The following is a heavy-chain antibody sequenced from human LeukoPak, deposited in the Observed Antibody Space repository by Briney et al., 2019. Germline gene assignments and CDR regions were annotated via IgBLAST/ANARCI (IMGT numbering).Heavy chain of an antibody. CDR2: IYHSGST. Sequence: SETLSLTCAVSGGSITGSNWWTWVRQPPGKGLEWIGEIYHSGSTNYNPSLKSRVTISVDKSNNKFSLKLHSMTAADTAVYYCARNAGNSDVDYWGQGILVTVSS. J-gene: IGHJ4*02. CDR1: GGSITGSNW. V-gene: IGHV4-4*02. D-gene: IGHD4-23*01. CDR3: ARNAGNSDVDY.